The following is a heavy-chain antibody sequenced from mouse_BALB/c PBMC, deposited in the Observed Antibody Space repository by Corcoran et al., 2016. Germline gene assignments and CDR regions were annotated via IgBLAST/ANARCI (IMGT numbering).Heavy chain of an antibody. J-gene: IGHJ1*01. Sequence: QVTLKESGPGILQPSQTLSLTCSFSGFSLSTSNMGVGWIRQPSGKGLEWLLHILWNDSKYYNPALKSRLKNSKYTYNNQGVLKIANVDTADTATCDWARNWDWYFDGCGAGTTVTVSS. CDR1: GFSLSTSNMG. D-gene: IGHD4-1*01. CDR3: ARNWDWYFDG. CDR2: ILWNDSK. V-gene: IGHV8-5*01.